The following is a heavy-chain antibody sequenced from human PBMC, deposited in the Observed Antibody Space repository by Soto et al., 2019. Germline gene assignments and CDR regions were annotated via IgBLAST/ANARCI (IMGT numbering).Heavy chain of an antibody. CDR1: GGTFSSYT. D-gene: IGHD2-8*01. CDR3: ATGPSDDCTIGVCYKRFGAEFYTDY. Sequence: QVQLVQSGAEVKKPGSSVKVSCKASGGTFSSYTISWVRQAPGQGLEWMGRIIPILGIANYAQKFQGRVTISADKSTSTAYMELSSLRSEDTGVYYCATGPSDDCTIGVCYKRFGAEFYTDYWGQGTLVTVSS. V-gene: IGHV1-69*02. CDR2: IIPILGIA. J-gene: IGHJ4*02.